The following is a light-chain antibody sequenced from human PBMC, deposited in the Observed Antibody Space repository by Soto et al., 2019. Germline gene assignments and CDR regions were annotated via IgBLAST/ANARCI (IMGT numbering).Light chain of an antibody. Sequence: LAQPASVSGSPGQSITISCTGTSSDVGLYDYVSWYQQHPGKAPQLMIYAVSNRPSGVSNRFSASKSGNTASLFISGLQAEDEADYYCSSYTSDSSYVFGSGTKVTVL. CDR2: AVS. J-gene: IGLJ1*01. CDR3: SSYTSDSSYV. CDR1: SSDVGLYDY. V-gene: IGLV2-14*01.